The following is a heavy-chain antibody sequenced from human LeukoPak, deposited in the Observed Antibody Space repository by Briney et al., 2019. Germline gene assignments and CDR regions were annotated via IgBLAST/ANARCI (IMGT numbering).Heavy chain of an antibody. Sequence: PGGSLRLSCAASGFTFSNAWMNWVRQAPGKGLEWVGRIKSKTDGGTTGYATPVKGRFTISRDDSKNTLFLQMNSLKTEDTAVYYCTRGGYSRGWYRDYFDYWGQGTLVTVSS. CDR1: GFTFSNAW. J-gene: IGHJ4*02. CDR2: IKSKTDGGTT. D-gene: IGHD6-19*01. CDR3: TRGGYSRGWYRDYFDY. V-gene: IGHV3-15*01.